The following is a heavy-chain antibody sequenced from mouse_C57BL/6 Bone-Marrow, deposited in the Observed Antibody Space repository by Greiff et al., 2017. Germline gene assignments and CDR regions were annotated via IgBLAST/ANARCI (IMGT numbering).Heavy chain of an antibody. V-gene: IGHV1-59*01. Sequence: QVQLQQPGAELVRPGTSVKLSCKASGYTFTSYWMHWVKQRPGQGLEWIGVIDPSDSYTNYNQKFKGKATLTVDTSSSTAYMQLSSLTSEDSAVYYCAILYYDYVYAMDYWGQGTSVTVSS. J-gene: IGHJ4*01. CDR2: IDPSDSYT. CDR3: AILYYDYVYAMDY. D-gene: IGHD2-4*01. CDR1: GYTFTSYW.